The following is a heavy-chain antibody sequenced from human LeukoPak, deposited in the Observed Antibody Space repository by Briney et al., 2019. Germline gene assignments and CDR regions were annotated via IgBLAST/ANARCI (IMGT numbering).Heavy chain of an antibody. Sequence: PGGSLRLSCVASGLTFSHAWMSWVRQAPGKGLEWVGRIKSKFDGGTTHYAAPVKGRSTISRDDSRNTLYLQMDSLKTEDTAIYYCAIEGRAYCGGDCSEYFQHWGQGTLVTVSS. V-gene: IGHV3-15*01. CDR3: AIEGRAYCGGDCSEYFQH. CDR2: IKSKFDGGTT. D-gene: IGHD2-21*02. CDR1: GLTFSHAW. J-gene: IGHJ1*01.